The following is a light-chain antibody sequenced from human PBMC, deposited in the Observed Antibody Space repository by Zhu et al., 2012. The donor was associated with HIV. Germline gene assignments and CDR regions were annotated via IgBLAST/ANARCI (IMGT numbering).Light chain of an antibody. CDR2: DAS. V-gene: IGKV3-11*01. Sequence: EIVLTQSPGTLSLSPGERATLSCRASRSVSSFLAWYQQKPGQAPRLLIYDASKRAAGIPPRFSGSGSGTDFTLTISSLEPEDFAVYYCQHRDNWPPGLAFGGGTKVEIK. CDR1: RSVSSF. J-gene: IGKJ4*01. CDR3: QHRDNWPPGLA.